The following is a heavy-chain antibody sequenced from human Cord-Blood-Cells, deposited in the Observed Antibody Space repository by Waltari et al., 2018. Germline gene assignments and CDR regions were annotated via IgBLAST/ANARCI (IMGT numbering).Heavy chain of an antibody. D-gene: IGHD6-6*01. CDR3: RSSIAARRDY. CDR2: INSDGSST. Sequence: EVQLVESGGGLVQPVGLLRLSCAASVFTLSSDWMPWVRQAPGKGLVWVSRINSDGSSTSYADSVKGRFTISRDNAKNTLYLQMNSLRAEDTAVYYCRSSIAARRDYWGQGTLVTVSS. V-gene: IGHV3-74*01. J-gene: IGHJ4*02. CDR1: VFTLSSDW.